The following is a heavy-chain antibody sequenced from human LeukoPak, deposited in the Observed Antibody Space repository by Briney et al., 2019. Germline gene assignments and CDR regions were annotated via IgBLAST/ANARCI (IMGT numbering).Heavy chain of an antibody. CDR2: INHSGST. V-gene: IGHV4-34*01. CDR1: GGSFSGYY. D-gene: IGHD6-13*01. CDR3: ASYSSSWPSY. J-gene: IGHJ4*02. Sequence: SETLSLTCAVYGGSFSGYYWSWIRQPPGKGLEWIGEINHSGSTNYNPSLKSRVTISVDTSKNQFSLKLSSVTAADTAVYYCASYSSSWPSYWGQGTLVTVSS.